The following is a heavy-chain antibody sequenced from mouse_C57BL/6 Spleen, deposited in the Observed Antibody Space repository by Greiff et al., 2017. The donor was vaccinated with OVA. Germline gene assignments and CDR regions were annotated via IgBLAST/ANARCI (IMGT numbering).Heavy chain of an antibody. D-gene: IGHD2-3*01. CDR1: GYTFTSYW. V-gene: IGHV1-5*01. CDR3: TGIYDGYTYYAMDY. Sequence: VQLQESGTVLARPGASVKMSCKTSGYTFTSYWMHWVKQRPGQGLEWIGAIYPGNSDTSYNQKFKGKAKLTAVTSASTAYMELSSLTNEDSAVYYCTGIYDGYTYYAMDYWGQGTSVTVSS. CDR2: IYPGNSDT. J-gene: IGHJ4*01.